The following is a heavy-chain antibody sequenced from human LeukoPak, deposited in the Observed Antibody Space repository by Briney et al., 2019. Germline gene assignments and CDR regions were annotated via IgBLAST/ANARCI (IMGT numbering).Heavy chain of an antibody. CDR2: INPNSGGT. D-gene: IGHD5-12*01. J-gene: IGHJ4*02. CDR1: GYTFTGYY. CDR3: ARDLIVATSFDY. Sequence: ASVKVSCKASGYTFTGYYMHWVRQAPGQGLEWMGWINPNSGGTNYAQKFQGRVTMTRDTSIGTAYMELSRLRSDDTAVYYCARDLIVATSFDYWGQGTLVTVSS. V-gene: IGHV1-2*02.